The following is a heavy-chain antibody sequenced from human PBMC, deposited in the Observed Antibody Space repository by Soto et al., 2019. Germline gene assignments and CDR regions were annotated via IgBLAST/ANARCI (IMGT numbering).Heavy chain of an antibody. CDR1: GGSISSSSYY. D-gene: IGHD3-10*01. CDR3: ALGESYFYGMDV. CDR2: IYYSGST. J-gene: IGHJ6*02. V-gene: IGHV4-39*01. Sequence: LFLTCTVSGGSISSSSYYWGWIRQPPGKGLEWIGSIYYSGSTYYNPSLKSRVTISVDTSKNQFSLKLSSVAAADTAVYYCALGESYFYGMDVWGQGTTVTVS.